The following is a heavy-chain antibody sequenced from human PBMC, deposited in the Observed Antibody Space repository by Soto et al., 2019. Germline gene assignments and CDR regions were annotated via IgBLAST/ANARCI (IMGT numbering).Heavy chain of an antibody. Sequence: ASLKLSCKSSGNTFNTYTIHWVRQAPGQRLEWMGWINVGNGNTKYSQQLQGRVTITRDISVNTAYMELSSLRSEDTAVYYCARGSCSGGSCYSAYFDIWGQGTMVTVSS. D-gene: IGHD2-15*01. CDR1: GNTFNTYT. CDR2: INVGNGNT. V-gene: IGHV1-3*01. CDR3: ARGSCSGGSCYSAYFDI. J-gene: IGHJ3*02.